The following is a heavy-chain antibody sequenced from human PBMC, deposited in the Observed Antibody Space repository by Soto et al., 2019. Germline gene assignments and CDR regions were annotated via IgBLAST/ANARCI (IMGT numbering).Heavy chain of an antibody. V-gene: IGHV3-30*18. Sequence: PVGSLRLSCAASGFTFSSYGMHWVRQAPGKGLEWVAVISYDGSNKYYADSVKGRFTISRDNSKNTPYLQMNSLRAEDTAVYYCAKGARGCSSTSCYSYGMDVWGQGTTVTVSS. CDR2: ISYDGSNK. J-gene: IGHJ6*02. CDR1: GFTFSSYG. CDR3: AKGARGCSSTSCYSYGMDV. D-gene: IGHD2-2*01.